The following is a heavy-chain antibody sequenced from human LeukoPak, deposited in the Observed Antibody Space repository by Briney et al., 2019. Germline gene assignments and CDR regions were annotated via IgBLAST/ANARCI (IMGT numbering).Heavy chain of an antibody. CDR3: ARGSFLITFGGFIG. Sequence: GGSLRLSCAASGFTFSTYSMNWVRQAPGKGLEWVSSITRSSYIYYADSVKGRFTISRDNAKNSLFLQMNSLRAEDTAVYYCARGSFLITFGGFIGWGQGTLVTVSS. J-gene: IGHJ4*02. CDR1: GFTFSTYS. CDR2: ITRSSYI. D-gene: IGHD3-16*02. V-gene: IGHV3-21*01.